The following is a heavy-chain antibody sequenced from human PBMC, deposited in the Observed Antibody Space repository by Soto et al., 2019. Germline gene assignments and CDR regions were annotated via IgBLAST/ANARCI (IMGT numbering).Heavy chain of an antibody. CDR3: ARRYCTNGVCSRLDAFDI. V-gene: IGHV4-39*01. CDR1: GGSISSSTYN. Sequence: SETLSLTCIVSGGSISSSTYNWGWIRQPPGKGLEWIGTIYYSGTTYYNPSLKSRVTISVDTSKNQFSLKLSSVTAADTAVYYCARRYCTNGVCSRLDAFDIWGQGTMVTVSS. D-gene: IGHD2-8*01. CDR2: IYYSGTT. J-gene: IGHJ3*02.